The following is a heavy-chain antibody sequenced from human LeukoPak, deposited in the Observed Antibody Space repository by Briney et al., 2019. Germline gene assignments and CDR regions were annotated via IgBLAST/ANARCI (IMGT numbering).Heavy chain of an antibody. CDR2: MNPNSGNT. CDR1: GYTFTSYD. D-gene: IGHD3-22*01. CDR3: ARGRNYYDSSGYTDRFYYYYYGMDV. Sequence: ASVKVSCKASGYTFTSYDINWVRQATGQGLEWMGWMNPNSGNTGYAQKFQGRVTMTRNTSISTAYMELSSLRSEDTAVYYCARGRNYYDSSGYTDRFYYYYYGMDVWGQGITVTVSS. V-gene: IGHV1-8*01. J-gene: IGHJ6*02.